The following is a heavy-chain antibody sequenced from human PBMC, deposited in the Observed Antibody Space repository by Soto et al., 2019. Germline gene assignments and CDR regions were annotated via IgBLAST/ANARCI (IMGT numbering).Heavy chain of an antibody. V-gene: IGHV3-23*01. CDR3: AKTPGKPPHY. D-gene: IGHD1-26*01. CDR1: GFSFSNYA. CDR2: ISGSGGST. Sequence: PGGSLRLSCAASGFSFSNYAMRWVGQAPGKGLEWVSGISGSGGSTGYADSVKGRFTISRDNSKNTLYVQMNSLRAEDSAVYYCAKTPGKPPHYWGQGTLVTVSS. J-gene: IGHJ4*02.